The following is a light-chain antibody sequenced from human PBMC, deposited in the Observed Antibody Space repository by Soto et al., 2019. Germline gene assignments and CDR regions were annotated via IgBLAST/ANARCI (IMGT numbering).Light chain of an antibody. CDR1: QGIDNY. V-gene: IGKV1-27*01. Sequence: DIQMTQSPSSLSASVGDRVAITCRVSQGIDNYLAWYQQKPGKVPDLLIYAATTLQSGVPSRFSGSRSGAHFTLTISSLQPEDVATYYCQSYNTAPEWTFGQGTKVKIK. J-gene: IGKJ1*01. CDR2: AAT. CDR3: QSYNTAPEWT.